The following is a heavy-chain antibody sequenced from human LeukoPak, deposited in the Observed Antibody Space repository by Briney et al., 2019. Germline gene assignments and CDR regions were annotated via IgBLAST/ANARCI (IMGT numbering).Heavy chain of an antibody. CDR1: GDSISTYY. Sequence: SGTLSLTCTVSGDSISTYYWSWIRQPPGKGLEWIGYIYYSGSTNYNPSLKSRVTISLDTSKNQFSLNLSSVTAANTAVYYCARDRSDIRMPDLYYVDYRGQGTLVTVSS. J-gene: IGHJ4*02. V-gene: IGHV4-59*01. D-gene: IGHD2-2*01. CDR2: IYYSGST. CDR3: ARDRSDIRMPDLYYVDY.